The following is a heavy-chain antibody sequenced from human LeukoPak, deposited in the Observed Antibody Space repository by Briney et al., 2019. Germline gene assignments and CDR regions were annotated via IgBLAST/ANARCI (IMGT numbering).Heavy chain of an antibody. CDR2: IRPHSSAK. D-gene: IGHD3-22*01. Sequence: PGGSLRLSCLACGFTFSGQYVSGVRQAPGEGVEGVANIRPHSSAKMYVDPVKGRYSISRDNAQNALFLQMDSRRVEDSAAYFCARAEHYNNRKGTVGVYFDFWGRGTLVTVSS. V-gene: IGHV3-7*05. J-gene: IGHJ2*01. CDR3: ARAEHYNNRKGTVGVYFDF. CDR1: GFTFSGQY.